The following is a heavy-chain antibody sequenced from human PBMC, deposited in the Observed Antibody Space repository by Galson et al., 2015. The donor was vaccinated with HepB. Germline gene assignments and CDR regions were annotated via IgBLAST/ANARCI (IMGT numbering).Heavy chain of an antibody. V-gene: IGHV4-28*01. CDR1: GYSISSSNW. CDR2: IYYSGST. J-gene: IGHJ3*02. CDR3: ARSNGGGDAFDI. Sequence: SETLSLTCAVSGYSISSSNWGGWIRQPPGKGLEWIGYIYYSGSTYYNPSLKSRVTMSVDTSKNQFSLKLSSVTAVDTAVYYCARSNGGGDAFDIWGQGTMVTVSS. D-gene: IGHD2-8*01.